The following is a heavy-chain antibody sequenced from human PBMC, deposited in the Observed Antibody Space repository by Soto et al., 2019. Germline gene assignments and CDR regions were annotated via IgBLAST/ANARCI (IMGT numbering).Heavy chain of an antibody. CDR1: GGSISSGHYY. J-gene: IGHJ6*02. Sequence: SETLSLTCPVSGGSISSGHYYWSWIRQPPGKGLEWIGYIYYSGSTYYNPSLKSRVTISVDTSKNQFSLKLSSVTAADTAVYYCARVSEDYEGPRYYYGMDVWGQGTTVTVSS. CDR2: IYYSGST. V-gene: IGHV4-30-4*01. CDR3: ARVSEDYEGPRYYYGMDV. D-gene: IGHD4-17*01.